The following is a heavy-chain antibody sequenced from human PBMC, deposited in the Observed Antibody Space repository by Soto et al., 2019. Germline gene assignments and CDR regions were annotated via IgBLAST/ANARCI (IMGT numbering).Heavy chain of an antibody. Sequence: QVQLVQSGPEVKKTGTSVKVSCKASGGTFSSRAISWVRQAPGQGLEWMGGIIPVFGRVNYAEKFQDRVTITADEPTGTVYMELSSLRSEDTALYYCANSRGGTFLGYHGMDIWGQGTTVSVSS. V-gene: IGHV1-69*01. J-gene: IGHJ6*02. CDR2: IIPVFGRV. CDR3: ANSRGGTFLGYHGMDI. D-gene: IGHD3-16*01. CDR1: GGTFSSRA.